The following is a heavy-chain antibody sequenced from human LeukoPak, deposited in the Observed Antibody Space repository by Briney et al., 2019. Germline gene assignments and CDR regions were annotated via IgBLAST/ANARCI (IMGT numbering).Heavy chain of an antibody. CDR3: AKKVVVGATSPYSDFQD. J-gene: IGHJ1*01. CDR2: ISGSGVTT. Sequence: PGGSLRLSCEASGFTFSSYAMSWVRQAPGKGLEWVSAISGSGVTTYYAGSVKGRFSISRDNSKNTLYLQMNSLRAEDTALYYCAKKVVVGATSPYSDFQDWGQGTLVTVSS. D-gene: IGHD1-26*01. CDR1: GFTFSSYA. V-gene: IGHV3-23*01.